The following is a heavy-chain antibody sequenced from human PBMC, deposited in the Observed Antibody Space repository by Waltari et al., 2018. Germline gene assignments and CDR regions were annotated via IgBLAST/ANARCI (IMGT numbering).Heavy chain of an antibody. V-gene: IGHV4-34*01. J-gene: IGHJ4*02. CDR2: INHSGST. CDR3: ARGLGLVITKGYYFDY. CDR1: GGSFSGYY. D-gene: IGHD3-22*01. Sequence: QVQLQQWGAGLLKPSETLSLTCAVYGGSFSGYYWSWLRQPPGKGLEWIGEINHSGSTNYNPALKSRVTISVDTSKNQFSLKLSSVTAADTAVYYCARGLGLVITKGYYFDYWGQGTLVTVSS.